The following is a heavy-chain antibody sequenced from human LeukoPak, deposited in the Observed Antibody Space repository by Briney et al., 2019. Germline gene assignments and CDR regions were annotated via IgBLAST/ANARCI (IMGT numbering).Heavy chain of an antibody. CDR2: FSAYNGNT. J-gene: IGHJ4*02. V-gene: IGHV1-18*01. CDR1: GYTFTSYG. CDR3: ARDDGGGYCSSTSCYLVRYFDY. D-gene: IGHD2-2*01. Sequence: GASVKVSCKASGYTFTSYGISWVRQAPGQGLEWMGWFSAYNGNTNYAQKLQGRVTMTTDASTSTAYMELRSLRSDDTAVYYCARDDGGGYCSSTSCYLVRYFDYWGQGTLVTVSS.